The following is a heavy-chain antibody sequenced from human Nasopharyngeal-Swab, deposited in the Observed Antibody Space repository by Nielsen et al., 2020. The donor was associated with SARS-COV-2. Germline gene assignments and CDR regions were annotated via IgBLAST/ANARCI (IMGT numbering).Heavy chain of an antibody. CDR2: IYYSGST. V-gene: IGHV4-39*01. CDR1: GGSISSSSYY. Sequence: SETLSLTCTVSGGSISSSSYYWGWIRQPPGKGLEWIGSIYYSGSTYYNPSLKSRVTISVDTSKNQFSLKLSSVTAADTAVYSCARRLVVTPGPFDYWGQGTLVTVSS. CDR3: ARRLVVTPGPFDY. J-gene: IGHJ4*02. D-gene: IGHD4-23*01.